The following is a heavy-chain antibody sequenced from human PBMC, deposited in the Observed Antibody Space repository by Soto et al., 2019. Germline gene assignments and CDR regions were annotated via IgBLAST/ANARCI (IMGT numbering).Heavy chain of an antibody. V-gene: IGHV4-4*02. CDR1: GGSITSANW. CDR3: ARVLRGWFDP. J-gene: IGHJ5*02. CDR2: ISHSGIT. Sequence: SETLSLTCALPGGSITSANWCTWVRQPPGGGLEWIGEISHSGITNYKASLKSRVTMSVDKTKNDVSLKLTSVTAADTAVYYCARVLRGWFDPWGQGTPVTVSS.